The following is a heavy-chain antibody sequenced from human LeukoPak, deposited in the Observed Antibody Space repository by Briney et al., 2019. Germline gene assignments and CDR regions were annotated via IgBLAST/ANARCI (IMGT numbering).Heavy chain of an antibody. J-gene: IGHJ5*02. CDR1: GGSISSGSYY. CDR2: IYSSGST. V-gene: IGHV4-61*02. CDR3: AREEASGPLGWFDP. Sequence: SETLSLTCTVSGGSISSGSYYWSWIRQPAGKGLEWIGRIYSSGSTNYNPSLKSRVTMSIDTSKNQFSLKLTSVTAADTAVYYCAREEASGPLGWFDPWGQGTLVSVSS. D-gene: IGHD7-27*01.